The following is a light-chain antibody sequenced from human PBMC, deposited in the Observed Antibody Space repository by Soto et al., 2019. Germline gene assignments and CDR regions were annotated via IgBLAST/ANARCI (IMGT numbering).Light chain of an antibody. Sequence: AIRMTQSPSSFSASTGDRVTITCRASQGISSYLAWYQQKPGKAPKLLIYAASTLQSGVPSRFSGSGSGTDFPLTISCLQSEDFATYYCQQYYSYPITFGQGTRLEMK. CDR2: AAS. J-gene: IGKJ5*01. V-gene: IGKV1-8*01. CDR1: QGISSY. CDR3: QQYYSYPIT.